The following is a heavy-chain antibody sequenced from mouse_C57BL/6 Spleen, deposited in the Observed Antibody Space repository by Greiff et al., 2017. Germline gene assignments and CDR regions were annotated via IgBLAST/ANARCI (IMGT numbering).Heavy chain of an antibody. D-gene: IGHD2-4*01. V-gene: IGHV8-8*01. Sequence: QVTLKVSGPGILQPSQTLSLTCSFSGFSLSTFGMGVGWIRQPSGKGLEWLAHIWWDDDKYYNPALKSPLTISKDTSKNQVFLKIANVDTADTGTYYCARMNYDYDEGFDYWGQGTTLTVSS. CDR2: IWWDDDK. J-gene: IGHJ2*01. CDR3: ARMNYDYDEGFDY. CDR1: GFSLSTFGMG.